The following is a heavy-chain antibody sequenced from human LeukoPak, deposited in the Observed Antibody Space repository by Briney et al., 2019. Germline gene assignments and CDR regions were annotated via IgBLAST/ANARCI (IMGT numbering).Heavy chain of an antibody. CDR1: GFTFSSYW. CDR2: ISSSGSTI. D-gene: IGHD3-22*01. V-gene: IGHV3-48*04. Sequence: GRSLRLSCAASGFTFSSYWMSWARQAPGKGLEWLSYISSSGSTIYYADSVKGRFTISRDNAKNSLYLQMNSLRAEDTAVYYCARDPFSSGYFGAFDIWGQGTMVTVSS. J-gene: IGHJ3*02. CDR3: ARDPFSSGYFGAFDI.